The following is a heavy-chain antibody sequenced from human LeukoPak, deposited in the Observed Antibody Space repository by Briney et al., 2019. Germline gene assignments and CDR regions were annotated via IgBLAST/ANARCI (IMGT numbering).Heavy chain of an antibody. D-gene: IGHD4-11*01. CDR1: GFSFSHYW. V-gene: IGHV3-74*01. J-gene: IGHJ4*02. Sequence: GGSLRLSCATSGFSFSHYWMHWLRQVPGQGLVWVSRIKGDGSTTRNADSVKGRFTISRDNAKNTLYLQMNSLRVEDTAVYYCAGHYSNYNFDYWGQGTLVTVSS. CDR3: AGHYSNYNFDY. CDR2: IKGDGSTT.